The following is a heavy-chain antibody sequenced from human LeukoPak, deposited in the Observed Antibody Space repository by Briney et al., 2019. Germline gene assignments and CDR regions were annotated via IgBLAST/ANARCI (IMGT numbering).Heavy chain of an antibody. CDR1: GYTFSYYV. V-gene: IGHV3-33*01. CDR3: ARGSRRAAGALDS. CDR2: IWYDGSNK. Sequence: GGSLRLSCAASGYTFSYYVMHWVRQAPGKGLEWVAVIWYDGSNKYYADSVKGRFTISRDNSKDTLYLLMNSLRADDTAVYYCARGSRRAAGALDSWGQGTLVTVSS. D-gene: IGHD6-13*01. J-gene: IGHJ4*02.